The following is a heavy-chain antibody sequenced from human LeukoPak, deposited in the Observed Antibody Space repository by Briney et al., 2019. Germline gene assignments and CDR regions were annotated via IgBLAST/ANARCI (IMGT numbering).Heavy chain of an antibody. V-gene: IGHV1-46*01. CDR1: GYTFTSYY. CDR2: INPTGGST. Sequence: ASVKVSCKASGYTFTSYYMHWVRQAPGQGLEWMGLINPTGGSTGYAQKFQGRVTMTRDMSTSTAYMELRSLRSDDTAVYYCARGRAGYYGSWARDYYYMDVWGKGTTVTVSS. J-gene: IGHJ6*03. CDR3: ARGRAGYYGSWARDYYYMDV. D-gene: IGHD6-13*01.